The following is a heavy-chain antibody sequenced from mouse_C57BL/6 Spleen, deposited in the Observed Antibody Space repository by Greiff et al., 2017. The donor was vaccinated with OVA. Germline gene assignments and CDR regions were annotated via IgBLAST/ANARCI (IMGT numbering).Heavy chain of an antibody. CDR3: ARVYDGYSYYYAMDY. V-gene: IGHV1-26*01. Sequence: EVQLQQSGPELVKPGASVKISCKASGYTFTDYYMNWVKQSHGKSLEWIGDINPNNGGTSYNQKFKGKATLTVDKSSSTAYMELRSLTSEDSAVYYCARVYDGYSYYYAMDYWGQGTSVTVSS. J-gene: IGHJ4*01. CDR1: GYTFTDYY. CDR2: INPNNGGT. D-gene: IGHD2-3*01.